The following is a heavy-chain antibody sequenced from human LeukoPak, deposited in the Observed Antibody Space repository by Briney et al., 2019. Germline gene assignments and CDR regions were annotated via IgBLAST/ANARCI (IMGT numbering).Heavy chain of an antibody. CDR2: INPNSGDT. V-gene: IGHV1-2*02. J-gene: IGHJ4*02. Sequence: ASVKVSCRASGYTFIGYFMHWVRQAPGQGLEWMGWINPNSGDTNYAQKFKGRVTMTRDTSISAAYMELSSLRFDDTAVYYCSRAADVVLVPPSDDWGQGTLATVSS. CDR1: GYTFIGYF. D-gene: IGHD2-8*02. CDR3: SRAADVVLVPPSDD.